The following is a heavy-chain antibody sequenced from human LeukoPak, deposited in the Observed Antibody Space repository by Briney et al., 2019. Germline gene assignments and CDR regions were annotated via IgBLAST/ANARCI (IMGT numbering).Heavy chain of an antibody. J-gene: IGHJ4*02. D-gene: IGHD4-23*01. Sequence: KASETLSLTCAVYGGSFSGYYWSWIRQPPGKGLEWIGEINHSGSTNYNPSLKSRVTISVDTSKNQFSLKLSSVTAADTAMYYCARVSRGNSVGGGYWGQGTLVTVSS. CDR3: ARVSRGNSVGGGY. CDR2: INHSGST. V-gene: IGHV4-34*01. CDR1: GGSFSGYY.